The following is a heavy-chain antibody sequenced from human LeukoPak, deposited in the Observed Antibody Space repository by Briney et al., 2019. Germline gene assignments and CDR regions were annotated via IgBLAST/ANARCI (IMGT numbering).Heavy chain of an antibody. CDR3: AGGVMVVAATPYYFDY. CDR1: GGSISSGGYY. Sequence: SETLSLTCTVSGGSISSGGYYWSWIRQHPGKGLEWIGYIYYSGSTYYNPSLKSRVTISVDTSKNQFSLKLSSVTAADTAVYYCAGGVMVVAATPYYFDYWGQGTLVTVSS. D-gene: IGHD2-15*01. V-gene: IGHV4-31*03. J-gene: IGHJ4*02. CDR2: IYYSGST.